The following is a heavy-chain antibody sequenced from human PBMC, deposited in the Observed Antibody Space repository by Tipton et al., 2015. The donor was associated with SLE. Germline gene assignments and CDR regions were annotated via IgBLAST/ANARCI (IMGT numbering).Heavy chain of an antibody. CDR2: IYTSGST. V-gene: IGHV4-38-2*01. CDR1: GYSISSGYY. Sequence: LTCAVSGYSISSGYYWSWVRQPPGKGLEWIGYIYTSGSTNYNPSLKSRVTISVDTSKNQFSLKLSSVTAADTAVYYCATLGYYDSSGFDYWGQGTLVTVSS. J-gene: IGHJ4*02. CDR3: ATLGYYDSSGFDY. D-gene: IGHD3-22*01.